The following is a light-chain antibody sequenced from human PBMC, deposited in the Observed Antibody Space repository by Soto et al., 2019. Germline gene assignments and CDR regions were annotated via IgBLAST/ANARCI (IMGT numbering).Light chain of an antibody. CDR3: QQHGGYSWT. V-gene: IGKV1-5*03. J-gene: IGKJ1*01. Sequence: DMQMTQSPSTLSASIGDRVIITCRASQSISTSLAWYQQKPGKPPNLLIYKASTLKSGVPSRFSGSGSGTDFTLTISSLQPDDLATDYCQQHGGYSWTFGQGTKVEI. CDR2: KAS. CDR1: QSISTS.